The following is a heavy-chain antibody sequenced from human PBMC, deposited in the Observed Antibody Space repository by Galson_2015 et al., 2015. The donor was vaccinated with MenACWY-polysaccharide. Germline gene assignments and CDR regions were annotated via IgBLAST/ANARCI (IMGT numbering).Heavy chain of an antibody. CDR3: ARGVYCGGGCYSGTDH. CDR2: ILYSGST. Sequence: TLSLTCSVSGGSISRNIYYWTWIRHHPGKGPEWIGYILYSGSTYYNPSLKSRVTMSVDTSKNLFSLSLSSVTAADTAVYYCARGVYCGGGCYSGTDHWGQGTLVTVSS. D-gene: IGHD2-21*02. V-gene: IGHV4-31*03. CDR1: GGSISRNIYY. J-gene: IGHJ4*02.